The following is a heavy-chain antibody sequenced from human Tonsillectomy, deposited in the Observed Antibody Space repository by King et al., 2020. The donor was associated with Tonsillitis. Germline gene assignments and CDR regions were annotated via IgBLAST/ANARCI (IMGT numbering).Heavy chain of an antibody. V-gene: IGHV4-59*01. J-gene: IGHJ4*02. CDR1: GGSISTYY. Sequence: VQLQESGPGLVKPSETLSLTCTVSGGSISTYYWSWIRQPPGKGLEWSGFIHYSGSTNYNPSLKSRVTISVDTSKNQFSLRLSSVTAADTAVYYCARTSSYFDYWGQGTLVTVSS. CDR3: ARTSSYFDY. CDR2: IHYSGST.